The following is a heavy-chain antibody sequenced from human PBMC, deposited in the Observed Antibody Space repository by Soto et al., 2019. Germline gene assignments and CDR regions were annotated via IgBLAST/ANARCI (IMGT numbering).Heavy chain of an antibody. V-gene: IGHV2-5*02. CDR1: GFSLDTSGVG. CDR2: IYWADDK. CDR3: AYTGGGLWRTAMAPLDY. Sequence: QITLKESGPTLVKPTQTLTLTCTFSGFSLDTSGVGVGWIRQPPGKALEWLALIYWADDKRYSPSLKSRLTITKGHSKNQVVLTLTNVDPVDTATYYCAYTGGGLWRTAMAPLDYWGQGTLVTVSS. D-gene: IGHD5-18*01. J-gene: IGHJ4*02.